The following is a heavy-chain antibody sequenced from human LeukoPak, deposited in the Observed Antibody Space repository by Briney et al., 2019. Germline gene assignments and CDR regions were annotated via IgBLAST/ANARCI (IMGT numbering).Heavy chain of an antibody. D-gene: IGHD6-13*01. Sequence: PGRSLRLSCAASGFTFSSYAMHWVRQAPGKGLEWVAVISYDGSNKYYADSVKGRFTISRDNSKNTLYLQMNSLRAEDTAVYYCAGDRSLIISSSWYWGCVDPWGQGALVTVSS. V-gene: IGHV3-30*01. CDR3: AGDRSLIISSSWYWGCVDP. CDR1: GFTFSSYA. CDR2: ISYDGSNK. J-gene: IGHJ5*02.